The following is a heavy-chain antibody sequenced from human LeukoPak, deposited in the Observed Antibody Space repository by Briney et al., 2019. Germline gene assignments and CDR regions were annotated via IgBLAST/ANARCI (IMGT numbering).Heavy chain of an antibody. V-gene: IGHV4-39*01. Sequence: SETLSLTCTVSGGSISSSSAYWGWIRQPPGKGLEWFGSIYYSKNTYYNPSLKSRVTISADPSKTQFSLTLGSVSATDTAVYYCVSPRGFSYGYFDYWGQGTLVTVSS. CDR1: GGSISSSSAY. CDR2: IYYSKNT. J-gene: IGHJ4*02. CDR3: VSPRGFSYGYFDY. D-gene: IGHD5-18*01.